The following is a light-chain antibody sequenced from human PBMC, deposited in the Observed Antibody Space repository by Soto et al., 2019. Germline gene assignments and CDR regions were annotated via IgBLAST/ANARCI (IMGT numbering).Light chain of an antibody. V-gene: IGLV2-14*01. Sequence: QSALTQPASVSGSPGQSITISCTGTSSDVGGYNYTSWYQQHPGKAPKLMIHEVSNRPSGVSNRFSGSKSGNTASLTISGLQAEDEADYYCSSYTSSSTYVFGTGTKVTVL. CDR1: SSDVGGYNY. CDR2: EVS. J-gene: IGLJ1*01. CDR3: SSYTSSSTYV.